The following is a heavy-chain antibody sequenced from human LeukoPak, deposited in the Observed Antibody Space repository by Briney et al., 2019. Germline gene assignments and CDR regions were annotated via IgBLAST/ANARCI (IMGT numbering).Heavy chain of an antibody. CDR3: ARGGQLVDSFHAFDI. D-gene: IGHD6-6*01. CDR2: INHSGST. CDR1: GGSFSGYY. Sequence: PSETLSLTCAGYGGSFSGYYWSWIRQPPGKGMKWIGEINHSGSTNYNPSLKSRVTISVDTSKNQFSLKLSSVIAADTAVYYCARGGQLVDSFHAFDIWGQGTMVTVSS. V-gene: IGHV4-34*01. J-gene: IGHJ3*02.